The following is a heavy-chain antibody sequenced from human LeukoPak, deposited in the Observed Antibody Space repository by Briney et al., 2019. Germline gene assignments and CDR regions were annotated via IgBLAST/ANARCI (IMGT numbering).Heavy chain of an antibody. CDR3: AAGTGRSDFDY. J-gene: IGHJ4*02. Sequence: GGSLRLSCAASGFTFSDAWMSWVRQAPGKGLEWVGRIKSKTDVGTRDFAELVKGRFIISRDDSKKTVYLQMASLKTEDTAVYYCAAGTGRSDFDYWGQGTLVTVSS. D-gene: IGHD3/OR15-3a*01. CDR2: IKSKTDVGTR. V-gene: IGHV3-15*01. CDR1: GFTFSDAW.